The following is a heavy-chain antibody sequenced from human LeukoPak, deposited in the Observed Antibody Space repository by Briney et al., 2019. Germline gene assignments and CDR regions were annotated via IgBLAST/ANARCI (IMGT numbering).Heavy chain of an antibody. CDR1: GYTFTSYG. V-gene: IGHV1-18*01. CDR2: ISAYNGNT. J-gene: IGHJ5*02. D-gene: IGHD5-12*01. Sequence: ASVKVSCKASGYTFTSYGISWVRQAPGQGLEWMGWISAYNGNTNYVQKLQGRVTMTTDTSTSTAYMELRSLRSDDTAVYYCARARLIVATRWFDPWGQGTLVTVSS. CDR3: ARARLIVATRWFDP.